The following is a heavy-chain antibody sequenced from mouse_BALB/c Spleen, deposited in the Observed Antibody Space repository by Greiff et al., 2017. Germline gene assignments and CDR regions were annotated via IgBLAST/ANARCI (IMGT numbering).Heavy chain of an antibody. Sequence: QVQLQQSGAELVKPGASVKLSCKASGYTFTSYYMYWVKQRPGQGLEWIGEINPSNGGTNFNEKFKSKATLTVDKSSSTAYMQLSSLTSEDSAVYYCTRDYRYGDWFAYWGQGTLVTVSA. CDR3: TRDYRYGDWFAY. J-gene: IGHJ3*01. V-gene: IGHV1S81*02. D-gene: IGHD2-14*01. CDR2: INPSNGGT. CDR1: GYTFTSYY.